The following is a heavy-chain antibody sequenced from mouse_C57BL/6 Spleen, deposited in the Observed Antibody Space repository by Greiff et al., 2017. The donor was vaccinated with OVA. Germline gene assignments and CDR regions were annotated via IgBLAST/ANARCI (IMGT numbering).Heavy chain of an antibody. D-gene: IGHD1-1*01. CDR3: ARLGLRKGYFDY. Sequence: QVQLKQPGAELVRPGSSVKLSCKASGYTFTSYWMDWVKQRPGQGLEWIGNIYPSDSETHYNQKFKDKATLTVDKSSSTAYMQLSSLTSEDSAVYYCARLGLRKGYFDYWGQGTTLTVSS. CDR2: IYPSDSET. V-gene: IGHV1-61*01. J-gene: IGHJ2*01. CDR1: GYTFTSYW.